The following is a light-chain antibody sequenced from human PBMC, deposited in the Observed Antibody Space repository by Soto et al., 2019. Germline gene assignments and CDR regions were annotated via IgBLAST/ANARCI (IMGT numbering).Light chain of an antibody. V-gene: IGLV1-44*01. CDR2: SNN. Sequence: QSVLAQPPSASGTPGQRVTISCSGSSSDIGSNTVNWYRQLPGTAPKLLIYSNNQRPSGVPDRFSGSKSGTSASLAISGLQSEDEAHYYCAAWDDSLNGPVFGGGTQLTVL. CDR3: AAWDDSLNGPV. J-gene: IGLJ2*01. CDR1: SSDIGSNT.